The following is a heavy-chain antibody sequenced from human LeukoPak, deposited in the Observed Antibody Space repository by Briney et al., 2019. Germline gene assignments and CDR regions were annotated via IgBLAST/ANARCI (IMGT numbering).Heavy chain of an antibody. CDR3: ASMGGWHWPPRPYHGLDV. Sequence: SETLSLTCTVSGGSISSGSYYWSWIRQPPGKGLEWIGYIYSSGNSNYNPSVKSRVTISVDTSKNQFSLKLSSVTAADTAVYYCASMGGWHWPPRPYHGLDVWGHGTTVTVSS. CDR1: GGSISSGSYY. V-gene: IGHV4-61*01. J-gene: IGHJ6*02. D-gene: IGHD3-16*01. CDR2: IYSSGNS.